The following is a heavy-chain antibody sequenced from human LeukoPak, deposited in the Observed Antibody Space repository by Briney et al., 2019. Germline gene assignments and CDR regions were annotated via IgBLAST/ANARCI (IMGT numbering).Heavy chain of an antibody. CDR2: IVPSGST. Sequence: SETLSLTCTVSGASIRNYYWSWIRQPAGKGLEWIGRIVPSGSTNYNPSLKSRVTMSVDTSKNQFSLKLNSVTAADTAVYYCAKEGASPGPDFDYWGQGTLVIVSS. CDR3: AKEGASPGPDFDY. CDR1: GASIRNYY. D-gene: IGHD1-26*01. J-gene: IGHJ4*02. V-gene: IGHV4-4*07.